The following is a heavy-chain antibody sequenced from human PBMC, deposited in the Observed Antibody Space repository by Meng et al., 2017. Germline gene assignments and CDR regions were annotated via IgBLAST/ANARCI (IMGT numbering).Heavy chain of an antibody. CDR3: ARGRAALQWLAD. Sequence: QLGGSGVGLVQPGGSLRLSCAASGFTFSSYWMHWVRQAPGKGLVWVSRINSDGSSTSYADSVKGRFTISRDNAKNTLYLQMNSLRAEDTAVYYCARGRAALQWLADWGQGTLVTVSS. V-gene: IGHV3-74*01. D-gene: IGHD6-19*01. J-gene: IGHJ4*02. CDR2: INSDGSST. CDR1: GFTFSSYW.